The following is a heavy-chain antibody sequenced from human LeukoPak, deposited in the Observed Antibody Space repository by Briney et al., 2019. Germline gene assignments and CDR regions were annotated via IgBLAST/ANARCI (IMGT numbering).Heavy chain of an antibody. V-gene: IGHV1-69*13. J-gene: IGHJ3*02. CDR3: AIDYGGNFDAFDI. Sequence: GASVKVSCKASGGSFSSYAISWVRQAPGQGLEWMGGIIPIFGTANYAQKFQGRVTITANESTSTAYMELSSLRSEDTAVSYCAIDYGGNFDAFDIWGQGTMVTVSS. D-gene: IGHD4-23*01. CDR2: IIPIFGTA. CDR1: GGSFSSYA.